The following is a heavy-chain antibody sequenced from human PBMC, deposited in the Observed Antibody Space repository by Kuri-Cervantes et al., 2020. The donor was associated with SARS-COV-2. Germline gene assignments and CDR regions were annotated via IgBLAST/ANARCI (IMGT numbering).Heavy chain of an antibody. CDR2: IRYDGGNE. J-gene: IGHJ4*02. Sequence: GESLKISCAASGFTFSSYGMNWVRQAPGKGLEWVAFIRYDGGNEYYADSVKGRFNISRDNSKSTLYLQRNSLRAEDTAVYYCAKDPSSRTGTDSDFRAQNDYWGQGTLVTVSS. CDR1: GFTFSSYG. D-gene: IGHD3/OR15-3a*01. V-gene: IGHV3-30*02. CDR3: AKDPSSRTGTDSDFRAQNDY.